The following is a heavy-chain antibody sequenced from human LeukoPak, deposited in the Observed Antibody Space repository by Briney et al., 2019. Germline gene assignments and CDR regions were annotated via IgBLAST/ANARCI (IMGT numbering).Heavy chain of an antibody. D-gene: IGHD1-7*01. V-gene: IGHV3-74*01. CDR3: ARDFSVAGTSHFDY. CDR1: GFTFRDYA. Sequence: PGGSLRLSCVASGFTFRDYAMHWVRQAPGKGLVWVSRISGDGSSISYADSVKGRLTISRDNAKNTLYLQMNSLRAEDTAVYYCARDFSVAGTSHFDYWGQGTLVTVSS. CDR2: ISGDGSSI. J-gene: IGHJ4*02.